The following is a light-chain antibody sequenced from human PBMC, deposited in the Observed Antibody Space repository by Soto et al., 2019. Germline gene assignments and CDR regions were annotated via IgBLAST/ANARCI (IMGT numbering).Light chain of an antibody. Sequence: QSALTQPASVSGSPRQSITITISCTGSSSDVGSYNLVSWYQKNPGKAPKLMIYEGSKRPSGVSNRFSGSKSGNTASLTISGLQAEDEADYYCCSYAGSYVFGTGTKLTVL. J-gene: IGLJ1*01. CDR2: EGS. V-gene: IGLV2-23*01. CDR1: SSDVGSYNL. CDR3: CSYAGSYV.